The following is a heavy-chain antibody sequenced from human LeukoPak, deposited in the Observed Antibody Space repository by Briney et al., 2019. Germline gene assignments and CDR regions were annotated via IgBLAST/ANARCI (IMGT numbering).Heavy chain of an antibody. Sequence: QPGASLRLSCPADGFSVSSYAMSSVRQAPGKGLEWVSAISGSGGSTNYADSVKGRFTISRDNSKNTLYLQMNSLRAEDTAVYYCAKDRYNWNPSAYDIWCQETMGTVSS. CDR1: GFSVSSYA. J-gene: IGHJ3*02. CDR3: AKDRYNWNPSAYDI. CDR2: ISGSGGST. D-gene: IGHD1-20*01. V-gene: IGHV3-23*01.